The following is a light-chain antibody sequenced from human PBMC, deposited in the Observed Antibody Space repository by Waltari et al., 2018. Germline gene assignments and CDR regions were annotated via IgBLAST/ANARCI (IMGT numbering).Light chain of an antibody. Sequence: EIVLTQSPATMSLSTGERATLSCRASQNIKIYLSWYQQRHGQAPRLLIYDASKRATGVPGSFSGSGFGTDFTLTISGLEPEDSAVYFCQQRWSGGTFGAGTKVEI. CDR3: QQRWSGGT. V-gene: IGKV3-11*01. CDR2: DAS. J-gene: IGKJ4*01. CDR1: QNIKIY.